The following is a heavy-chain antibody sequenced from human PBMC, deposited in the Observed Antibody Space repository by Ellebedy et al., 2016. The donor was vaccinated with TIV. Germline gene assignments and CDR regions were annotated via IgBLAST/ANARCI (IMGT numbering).Heavy chain of an antibody. J-gene: IGHJ4*02. CDR1: GFTFSGFG. V-gene: IGHV3-33*01. D-gene: IGHD4-17*01. CDR2: IWYDGTNT. CDR3: ARDGGSDYGDYGPADF. Sequence: GESLKISCAASGFTFSGFGIHWVRQAPGKGLEWVAIIWYDGTNTYYADSVKGRFTISRDNSRNTLYLQMDSLSAEDTAVYYCARDGGSDYGDYGPADFWGQGTLVTVSS.